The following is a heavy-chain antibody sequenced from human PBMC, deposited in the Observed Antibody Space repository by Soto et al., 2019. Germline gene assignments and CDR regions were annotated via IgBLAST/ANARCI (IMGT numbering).Heavy chain of an antibody. Sequence: GGSLRLSCAASGFTFSSYWMGWVRQAPGKGLEWVANIKQDGSEKYYVDSVKGRFTISRDNAKNSLYLQMNSLRVEDTAVYYCARGDYYDTSGPFSDAFDIWGQGTMVTVSS. V-gene: IGHV3-7*04. D-gene: IGHD3-22*01. CDR2: IKQDGSEK. CDR1: GFTFSSYW. J-gene: IGHJ3*02. CDR3: ARGDYYDTSGPFSDAFDI.